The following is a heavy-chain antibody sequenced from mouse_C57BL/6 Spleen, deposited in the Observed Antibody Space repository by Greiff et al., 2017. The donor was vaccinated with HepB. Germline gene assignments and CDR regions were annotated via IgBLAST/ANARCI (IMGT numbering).Heavy chain of an antibody. CDR3: TTGTTVVADY. Sequence: DVQLQESGAELVRPGASVKLSCTASGFNIKDDYMHWVKQRPEQGLEWIGWIDPENGDTEYASKFQGKATITADTSSNTAYLQLSSLTSEDTAVYYCTTGTTVVADYWGQGTTLTVSS. V-gene: IGHV14-4*01. D-gene: IGHD1-1*01. J-gene: IGHJ2*01. CDR2: IDPENGDT. CDR1: GFNIKDDY.